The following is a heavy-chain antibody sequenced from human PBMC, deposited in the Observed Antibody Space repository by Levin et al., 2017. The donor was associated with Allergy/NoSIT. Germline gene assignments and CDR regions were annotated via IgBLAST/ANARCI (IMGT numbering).Heavy chain of an antibody. D-gene: IGHD3-10*01. Sequence: GGSLRLSCAASGFTFSDYAMNWVRQAPGRGLEWVSSITARSSNIHYEDSVKGRFTISRDNAKKLPYLQMNSLRAEDTAVYYCARGLRGVIAGSDFWGQGTLVTVSS. CDR1: GFTFSDYA. J-gene: IGHJ4*02. CDR3: ARGLRGVIAGSDF. CDR2: ITARSSNI. V-gene: IGHV3-21*01.